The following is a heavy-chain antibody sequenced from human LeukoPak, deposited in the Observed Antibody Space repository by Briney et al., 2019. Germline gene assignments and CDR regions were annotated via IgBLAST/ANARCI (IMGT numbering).Heavy chain of an antibody. CDR1: GFTFSSYT. Sequence: PGGSLRLSCAASGFTFSSYTMNWVRQDPGKGLEWVSSISTSSSYIYYGDSVKGRFTISRDNAKNSLYLQMNSLRAEDTAVYYCARNNNWNDSHMDVWGKGTTVTISS. D-gene: IGHD1-1*01. CDR3: ARNNNWNDSHMDV. V-gene: IGHV3-21*01. J-gene: IGHJ6*03. CDR2: ISTSSSYI.